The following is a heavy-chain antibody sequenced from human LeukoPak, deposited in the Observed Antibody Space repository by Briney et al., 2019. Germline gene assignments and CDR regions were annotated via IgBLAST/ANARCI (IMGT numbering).Heavy chain of an antibody. D-gene: IGHD2-21*01. V-gene: IGHV3-23*01. CDR3: AKSRTYIVAHGN. J-gene: IGHJ4*02. CDR1: GFTVSSNY. CDR2: ISGSGGST. Sequence: PGGSLRLSCAASGFTVSSNYMSWVRQAPGKGLEWVSAISGSGGSTYYADSVKGRFTISRDNSKNTLYLQMNSLRAEDTAVYYCAKSRTYIVAHGNWGQGTLVTVSS.